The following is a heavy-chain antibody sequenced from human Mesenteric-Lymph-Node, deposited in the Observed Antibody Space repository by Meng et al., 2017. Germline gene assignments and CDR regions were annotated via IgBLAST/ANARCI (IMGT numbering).Heavy chain of an antibody. Sequence: QVQLPASGPLLLKPSHTLSLPVAFSCGSISSVYWWTWFRQSPGKGLEWIGEIYHSGSTNYNPSLKSRVTISVDKSKNQFSLKLTSVTAADTAVYYCARGGYYSFDYWGQGTLVTVSS. J-gene: IGHJ4*02. CDR2: IYHSGST. CDR1: CGSISSVYW. D-gene: IGHD5-18*01. CDR3: ARGGYYSFDY. V-gene: IGHV4-4*02.